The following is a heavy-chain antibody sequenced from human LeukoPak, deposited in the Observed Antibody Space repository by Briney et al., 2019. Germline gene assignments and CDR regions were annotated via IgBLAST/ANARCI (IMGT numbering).Heavy chain of an antibody. CDR3: ARDRSRVNYDIVTGYSYFDY. V-gene: IGHV3-30*04. CDR2: IAYDGSNK. J-gene: IGHJ4*02. Sequence: GGCLRLSCAASGFTFSSYAMHWVRQALGKGLEWWAVIAYDGSNKYYADSVEGRFTISREKSKNTLYLQMNSLRAEDTAVYYCARDRSRVNYDIVTGYSYFDYWGQGTLVTVSS. D-gene: IGHD3-9*01. CDR1: GFTFSSYA.